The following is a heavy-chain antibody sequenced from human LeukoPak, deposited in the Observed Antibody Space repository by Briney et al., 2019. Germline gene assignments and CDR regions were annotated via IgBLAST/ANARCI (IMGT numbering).Heavy chain of an antibody. J-gene: IGHJ6*03. D-gene: IGHD5/OR15-5a*01. V-gene: IGHV1-69*06. CDR1: VYTFTSYV. CDR2: IIPIFGTA. Sequence: ASVKVSCKASVYTFTSYVISGVRQAPGQGVEWMGGIIPIFGTANYAQKFQGGVTITADKSTSTAYMELSSLRSEDTAVYYCARLYASYYMDVWGKGTTVTVSS. CDR3: ARLYASYYMDV.